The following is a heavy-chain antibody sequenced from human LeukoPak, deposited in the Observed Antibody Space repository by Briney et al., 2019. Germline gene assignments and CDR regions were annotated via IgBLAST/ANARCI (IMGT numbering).Heavy chain of an antibody. Sequence: SETLSLTCTVSGGSMSPYHWSWIRQPPGKGLEWIGEINHSGSTNYNPSLKSRVTISVDTSKNQFSLKLSSVTAADTAVYYCARGLGRIAVSHGFDPWGQGTLVTVSS. CDR3: ARGLGRIAVSHGFDP. CDR1: GGSMSPYH. V-gene: IGHV4-34*01. D-gene: IGHD6-19*01. CDR2: INHSGST. J-gene: IGHJ5*02.